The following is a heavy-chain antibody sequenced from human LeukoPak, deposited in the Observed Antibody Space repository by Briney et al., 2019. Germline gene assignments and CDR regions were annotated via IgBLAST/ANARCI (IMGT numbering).Heavy chain of an antibody. J-gene: IGHJ3*02. V-gene: IGHV4-59*08. CDR1: GGSISSYY. CDR3: ARQSCSGGSCYNAFDI. D-gene: IGHD2-15*01. Sequence: PSETLSLTCTVSGGSISSYYWSWIRQPPGKGLEWIGYIYYSGSTNYNPSLKSRVTISVDTSKNQFSLKLSSVTAADTAVYYCARQSCSGGSCYNAFDIWGQGTMVTVSS. CDR2: IYYSGST.